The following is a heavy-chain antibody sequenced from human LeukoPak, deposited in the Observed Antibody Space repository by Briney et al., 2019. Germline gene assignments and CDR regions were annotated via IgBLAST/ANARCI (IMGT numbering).Heavy chain of an antibody. Sequence: GGPLRLSCAASGYSFSNYWMHWVRQAPGKGLVWVSHINNDGSSTNYVDSVKGRFTVSRDNAKNTLYLQMNSLRAEDTAMYYCARDNGGIDYWGQGALVTVSS. CDR2: INNDGSST. D-gene: IGHD4-23*01. J-gene: IGHJ4*02. CDR1: GYSFSNYW. V-gene: IGHV3-74*01. CDR3: ARDNGGIDY.